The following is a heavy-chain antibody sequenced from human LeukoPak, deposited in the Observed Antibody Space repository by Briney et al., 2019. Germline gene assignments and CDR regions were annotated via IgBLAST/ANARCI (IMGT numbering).Heavy chain of an antibody. D-gene: IGHD6-6*01. Sequence: SETLSLTCTVSGGSISSYYWSWIRQPPGKGLEWIGYIYYSGSTNYNPSLKSRVTISVDTSKNQFSLKLSSVTAADTAVYYCARDGSGGSSAALDYWGQGTLVTISS. CDR2: IYYSGST. V-gene: IGHV4-59*01. CDR3: ARDGSGGSSAALDY. CDR1: GGSISSYY. J-gene: IGHJ4*02.